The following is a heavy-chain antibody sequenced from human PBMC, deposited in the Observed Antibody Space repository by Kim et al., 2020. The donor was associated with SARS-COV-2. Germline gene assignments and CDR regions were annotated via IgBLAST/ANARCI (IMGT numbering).Heavy chain of an antibody. V-gene: IGHV3-30*18. CDR3: AKALRFFEVVIAARHDAFDI. J-gene: IGHJ3*02. Sequence: GGSLRLSCAASGFTFSSYGMHWVRQAPGKGLEWVAVISYDGSNKYYADSVKGRFTISRDNSKNTLYLQMNSLRAEDTAVYYCAKALRFFEVVIAARHDAFDIWGQGTMVTVSS. CDR1: GFTFSSYG. CDR2: ISYDGSNK. D-gene: IGHD2-21*01.